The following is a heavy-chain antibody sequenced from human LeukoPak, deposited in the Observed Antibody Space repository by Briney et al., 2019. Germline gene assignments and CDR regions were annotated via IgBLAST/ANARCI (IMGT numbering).Heavy chain of an antibody. Sequence: GNSLRHSCAASGFTFSTYGMHWVRQAPGKGPEWVAVISYDGSNKYYAESVKGRFTISRDNSKNTLYLQMNSLRAEDTAVYYCAKDEGHCSGGSCYRQDYWGQGTLVTVSS. D-gene: IGHD2-15*01. CDR2: ISYDGSNK. V-gene: IGHV3-30*18. J-gene: IGHJ4*02. CDR1: GFTFSTYG. CDR3: AKDEGHCSGGSCYRQDY.